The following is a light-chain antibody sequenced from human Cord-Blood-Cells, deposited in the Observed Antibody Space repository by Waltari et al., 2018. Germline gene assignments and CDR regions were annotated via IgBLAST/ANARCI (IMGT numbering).Light chain of an antibody. CDR1: SSDVGSYTL. CDR3: CSYAGSSTWV. Sequence: QSALTQPASVSGSPGQSITISCTGTSSDVGSYTLVSWYQQHPGKAPKRMIYEGSKRPSVVSNRFSGSKSGNTASLTISGLQAEDEADYYCCSYAGSSTWVFGGGTKLTVL. V-gene: IGLV2-23*01. J-gene: IGLJ3*02. CDR2: EGS.